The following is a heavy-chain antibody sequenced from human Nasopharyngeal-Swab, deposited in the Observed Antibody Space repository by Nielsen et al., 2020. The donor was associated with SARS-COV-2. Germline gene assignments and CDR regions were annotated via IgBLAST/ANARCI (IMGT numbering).Heavy chain of an antibody. V-gene: IGHV3-21*01. Sequence: GESRKISCAASGFTFSSYSMNWVRQAPGKGLEWVSSISSSSSYIYYADSVKGRFTISRDNAKNSLYLQMNSLRAEDTAVYYCARHLPLRFLEWLFPDYFDYWGQGTLVTVSS. CDR2: ISSSSSYI. CDR3: ARHLPLRFLEWLFPDYFDY. CDR1: GFTFSSYS. J-gene: IGHJ4*02. D-gene: IGHD3-3*01.